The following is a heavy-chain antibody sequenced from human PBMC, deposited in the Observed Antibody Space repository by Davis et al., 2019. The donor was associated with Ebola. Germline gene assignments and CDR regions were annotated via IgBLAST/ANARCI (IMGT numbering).Heavy chain of an antibody. J-gene: IGHJ4*02. CDR1: GYTLTELS. CDR3: ARLSSIADY. D-gene: IGHD6-6*01. CDR2: INPNSGGT. V-gene: IGHV1-2*02. Sequence: ASVKVSCKVSGYTLTELSMHWVRQAPGQGLEWMGWINPNSGGTNYAQKFQGRVTMTRDTSISTAYMELSRLRSDDTAVYYCARLSSIADYWGQGTLVTVSS.